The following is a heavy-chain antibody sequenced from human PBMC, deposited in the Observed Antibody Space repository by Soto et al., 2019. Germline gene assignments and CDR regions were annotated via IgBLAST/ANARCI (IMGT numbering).Heavy chain of an antibody. V-gene: IGHV3-11*01. CDR1: GFTFSDYY. J-gene: IGHJ5*02. CDR2: ISSSGSTI. CDR3: ARASIAARPLNWFDP. Sequence: SGGSLRLSCAASGFTFSDYYMSWIRQAPGKGLEWVSYISSSGSTIYYADSVKGRFTISRDNAKNSLYLQMNSLRAEDTAVYYCARASIAARPLNWFDPWGQGTLVTVSS. D-gene: IGHD6-6*01.